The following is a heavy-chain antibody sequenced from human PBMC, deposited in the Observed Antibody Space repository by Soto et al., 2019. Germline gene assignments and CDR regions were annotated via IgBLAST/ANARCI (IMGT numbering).Heavy chain of an antibody. J-gene: IGHJ5*02. Sequence: SVKVSCKTSGGTFSTHVIGWVRQAPGQGLEWMGGIVPKFGTTNYAHKFKGRVKITADESTSTAYMEVSSLTSEDTAVYYCVRGGSDNSGWYIWFDPWGQGTLITVSS. CDR1: GGTFSTHV. V-gene: IGHV1-69*13. D-gene: IGHD6-19*01. CDR2: IVPKFGTT. CDR3: VRGGSDNSGWYIWFDP.